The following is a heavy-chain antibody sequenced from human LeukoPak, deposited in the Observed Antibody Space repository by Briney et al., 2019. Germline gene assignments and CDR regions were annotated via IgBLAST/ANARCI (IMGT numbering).Heavy chain of an antibody. J-gene: IGHJ4*02. D-gene: IGHD5-18*01. CDR2: ISGSGGST. CDR1: GFTFRNHG. Sequence: GGSLRLSCAVAGFTFRNHGMSWVGQAPGKGLQWVSTISGSGGSTYYADSVKGRFTISRDNSKNMVYLQMDSLRAEDTATYYCSKLNSYGDYWGQGTLVTISS. V-gene: IGHV3-23*01. CDR3: SKLNSYGDY.